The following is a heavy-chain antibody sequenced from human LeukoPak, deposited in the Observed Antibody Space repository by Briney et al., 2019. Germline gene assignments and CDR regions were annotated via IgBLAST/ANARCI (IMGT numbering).Heavy chain of an antibody. CDR2: VSPSSSYI. V-gene: IGHV3-21*01. D-gene: IGHD6-19*01. CDR3: ATDDGAVPGPDFEY. Sequence: GGSLRLSCAISGFTFSACELTWVRQAPGKGLEWVSSVSPSSSYIYYADSVKGRFTISRDNAKNSLFLQMNSLRAEDTAVYYCATDDGAVPGPDFEYWGQGTLVTVSS. J-gene: IGHJ4*02. CDR1: GFTFSACE.